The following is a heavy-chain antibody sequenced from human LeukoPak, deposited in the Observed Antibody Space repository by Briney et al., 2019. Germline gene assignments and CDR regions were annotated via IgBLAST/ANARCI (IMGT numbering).Heavy chain of an antibody. CDR3: ASVKDGYYYDSSGYHYVY. CDR1: GFTFSSYW. J-gene: IGHJ4*02. Sequence: GGSLRLSCATSGFTFSSYWMTWVRRAPGKGLEWVSSISSSSSYIYYADSVKGRFTISRDNAKNSLYLQMSSLRDEDTAVYYCASVKDGYYYDSSGYHYVYWGQGTLVTVSS. D-gene: IGHD3-22*01. CDR2: ISSSSSYI. V-gene: IGHV3-21*01.